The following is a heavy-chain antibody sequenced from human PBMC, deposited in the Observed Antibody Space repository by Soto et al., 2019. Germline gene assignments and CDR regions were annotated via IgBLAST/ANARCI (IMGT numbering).Heavy chain of an antibody. CDR2: TYYRSKWYN. CDR1: GDSVSSNSAA. Sequence: SQTLSLTCAISGDSVSSNSAAWNWIRQSPSRGLEWLGRTYYRSKWYNDYAVSVKSRITINPDTSKNQFSLQLNSVTPEDTAVYYCAREGITIFGVVIPYYYGMDVWGQGTTVTVS. D-gene: IGHD3-3*01. V-gene: IGHV6-1*01. J-gene: IGHJ6*02. CDR3: AREGITIFGVVIPYYYGMDV.